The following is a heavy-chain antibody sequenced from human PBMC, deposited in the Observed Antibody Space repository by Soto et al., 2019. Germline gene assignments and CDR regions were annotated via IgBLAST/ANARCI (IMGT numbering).Heavy chain of an antibody. CDR2: TYYRSKWYN. D-gene: IGHD6-13*01. CDR1: GDSVSSNSAA. CDR3: ARVYRAIAAAGSYYYYMDV. V-gene: IGHV6-1*01. Sequence: SQTLSLTCAMSGDSVSSNSAAWNWIRQSPSRGLEWLGRTYYRSKWYNDYAVSVKSRITINPDTSKNQFSLQLNSVTPEDTAVYYCARVYRAIAAAGSYYYYMDVWGKGTTVTVSS. J-gene: IGHJ6*03.